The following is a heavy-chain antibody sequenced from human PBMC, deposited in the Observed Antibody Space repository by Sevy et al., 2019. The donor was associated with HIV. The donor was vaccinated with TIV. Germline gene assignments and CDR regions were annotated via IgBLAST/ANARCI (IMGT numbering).Heavy chain of an antibody. CDR2: IIPIFDTA. CDR3: ARERIVGATIHYYYGMDV. V-gene: IGHV1-69*13. D-gene: IGHD1-26*01. J-gene: IGHJ6*02. CDR1: GGTFSSYA. Sequence: ASVKVSCKASGGTFSSYAISWVRQAPGQGLEWMGGIIPIFDTANYAQKFQGRVTITADESTSTAYMELSSLRSEDTAVYYCARERIVGATIHYYYGMDVWGQGTTVTVSS.